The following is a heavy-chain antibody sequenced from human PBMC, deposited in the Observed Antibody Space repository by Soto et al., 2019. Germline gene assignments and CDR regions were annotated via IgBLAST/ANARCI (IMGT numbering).Heavy chain of an antibody. Sequence: GESLKISCNGSGYSFTSYWIAWVLHMPGKGLEWMGIIYPGDSDTRYSPSFQGQVTISADKSISTAYLQWSSLKASDTAMYYCARTRYYSSGYYYFVVYPPHAFDIWGQGTMVTVSS. CDR1: GYSFTSYW. J-gene: IGHJ3*02. CDR3: ARTRYYSSGYYYFVVYPPHAFDI. CDR2: IYPGDSDT. D-gene: IGHD3-22*01. V-gene: IGHV5-51*01.